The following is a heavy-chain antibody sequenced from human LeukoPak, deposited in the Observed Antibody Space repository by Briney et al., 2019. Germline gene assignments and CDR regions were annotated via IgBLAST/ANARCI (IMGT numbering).Heavy chain of an antibody. CDR1: GFTFSSYG. J-gene: IGHJ4*02. CDR3: AREHIVVVTATRGYYFDY. CDR2: IWYDGSNK. Sequence: GGSLRLSCAASGFTFSSYGMHWVRQAPGKGLEWVAVIWYDGSNKYYADSVKGRFTISRDNSKNTLYLQMNSLRAEDTAVYYCAREHIVVVTATRGYYFDYWGQGTLVTVDS. V-gene: IGHV3-33*01. D-gene: IGHD2-21*02.